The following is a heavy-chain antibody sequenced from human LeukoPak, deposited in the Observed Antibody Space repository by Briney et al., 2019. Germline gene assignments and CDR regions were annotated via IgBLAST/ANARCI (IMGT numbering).Heavy chain of an antibody. CDR2: IWYDGSNK. J-gene: IGHJ3*02. V-gene: IGHV3-30*02. D-gene: IGHD3-3*01. CDR1: GFTFSSYG. Sequence: GGSLRLSCAASGFTFSSYGMHCVRQAPGEGLEWVACIWYDGSNKYYAGSVKGRFTISRDKSKNTLYLQMNRQRAEDTAVYCCVKGGLTSFGDRAFDIWGQGTVVTVSS. CDR3: VKGGLTSFGDRAFDI.